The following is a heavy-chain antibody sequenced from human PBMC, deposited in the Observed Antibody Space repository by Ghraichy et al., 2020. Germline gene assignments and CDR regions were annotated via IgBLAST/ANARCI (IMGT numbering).Heavy chain of an antibody. D-gene: IGHD3-3*01. V-gene: IGHV3-23*01. CDR3: AKAQNTPWVSGDFDY. Sequence: GSLTLSCAASGFTFSSYAMSWVRQAPGKGLEWVSAISGSGGSTYYADSVKGRFTISRDNSKNTLYLQMNSLRAEDTAVYYCAKAQNTPWVSGDFDYWGQGTLVTVSS. CDR2: ISGSGGST. J-gene: IGHJ4*02. CDR1: GFTFSSYA.